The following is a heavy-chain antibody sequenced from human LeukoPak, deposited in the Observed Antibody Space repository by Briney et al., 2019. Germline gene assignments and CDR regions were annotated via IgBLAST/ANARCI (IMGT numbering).Heavy chain of an antibody. D-gene: IGHD3-22*01. Sequence: GGSLRLSCAASGFTVSSTYMTWVRQAPGKGLEWVSVIYSGGSTYYTDSVKGRFTISRDNAKNSLYLQMNSLRAEDTAVYYCATEVEGRDYYDGSGTPGWGQGTLVTVSS. V-gene: IGHV3-53*01. J-gene: IGHJ4*02. CDR3: ATEVEGRDYYDGSGTPG. CDR2: IYSGGST. CDR1: GFTVSSTY.